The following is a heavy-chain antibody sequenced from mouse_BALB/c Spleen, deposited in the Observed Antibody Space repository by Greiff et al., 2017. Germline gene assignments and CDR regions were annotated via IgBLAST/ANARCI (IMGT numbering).Heavy chain of an antibody. CDR2: IDPSDSYT. CDR3: ARLSGTDGTYYAMDY. Sequence: QVQLQQPGAELVKPWASVKLSCKASGYTFTSYWMHWVKQRPGQGLEWIGEIDPSDSYTNYNQKFKGKATLTVDKSSSTAYMQLSSLSSEDAAVYYCARLSGTDGTYYAMDYWGQGTSVTVSS. CDR1: GYTFTSYW. V-gene: IGHV1-69*02. J-gene: IGHJ4*01. D-gene: IGHD4-1*01.